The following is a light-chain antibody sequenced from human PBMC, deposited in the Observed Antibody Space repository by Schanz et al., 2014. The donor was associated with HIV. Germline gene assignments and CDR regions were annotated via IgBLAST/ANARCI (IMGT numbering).Light chain of an antibody. CDR2: GAS. CDR3: QHYVNSPQT. CDR1: QSVSSSY. V-gene: IGKV3-20*01. Sequence: EIVLTQSPGTLSLSPGERATLSCRASQSVSSSYLAWYQQKPGQAPRLLIYGASSRATGIPDRFSGSGSGTDFTLTISRLEPEDFAVYFCQHYVNSPQTFGQGTKVEV. J-gene: IGKJ1*01.